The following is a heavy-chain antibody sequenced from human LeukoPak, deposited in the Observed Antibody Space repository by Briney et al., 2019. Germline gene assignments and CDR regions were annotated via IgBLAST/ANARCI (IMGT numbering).Heavy chain of an antibody. CDR3: ARDRRVRGAFDP. CDR1: GFTFSSHA. Sequence: PGGSLRLSCAASGFTFSSHAMSWVRQAPGKGLEWVSAISGSGGSTYYADSVKGRFTISRDNCKSTLYLQMNSLRAEDTAVYYCARDRRVRGAFDPWGQGTLVTVSS. CDR2: ISGSGGST. J-gene: IGHJ5*02. V-gene: IGHV3-23*01. D-gene: IGHD3-10*01.